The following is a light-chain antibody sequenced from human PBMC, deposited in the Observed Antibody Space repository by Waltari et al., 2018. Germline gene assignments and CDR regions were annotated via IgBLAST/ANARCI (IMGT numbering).Light chain of an antibody. CDR3: GTWDNSLSVYV. CDR1: SSNIGRNY. Sequence: QSVLTQPPSVSAAPGQKVTISCSGGSSNIGRNYVSWYQHLPGTAPKVFIYDNYGRPSGMPDRFSGSQSGTSATLGITGIQTGDEADYYCGTWDNSLSVYVFGTGTKVTVL. J-gene: IGLJ1*01. CDR2: DNY. V-gene: IGLV1-51*01.